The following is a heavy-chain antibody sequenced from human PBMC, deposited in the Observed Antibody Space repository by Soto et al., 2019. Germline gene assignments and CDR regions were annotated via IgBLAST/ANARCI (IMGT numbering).Heavy chain of an antibody. J-gene: IGHJ3*02. V-gene: IGHV3-13*01. CDR1: GFTFSSYD. CDR3: ARAGWYLPYAFDI. CDR2: IGTVGDT. Sequence: PGGSLRLSCAASGFTFSSYDMHWVRQATGKGLEWVSAIGTVGDTYYPGSVKGRFTISRENAKNSLYLQMNSLRAGDTAVYYCARAGWYLPYAFDIWGQGTMVTVSS. D-gene: IGHD6-19*01.